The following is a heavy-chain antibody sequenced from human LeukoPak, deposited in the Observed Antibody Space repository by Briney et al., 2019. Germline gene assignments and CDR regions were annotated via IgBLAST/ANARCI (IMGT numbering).Heavy chain of an antibody. V-gene: IGHV4-30-2*01. J-gene: IGHJ3*02. CDR2: IYHSGST. CDR1: GGSISSGGYY. Sequence: SQTLSLTCTVSGGSISSGGYYWSWIRQPPGKGLEWIGYIYHSGSTYYNPSLKSRVTISVDRSKNQFSLKLSSVTAADTAVYYCARGGTRDGYNFDAFDIWGQGTMVTVSS. D-gene: IGHD5-24*01. CDR3: ARGGTRDGYNFDAFDI.